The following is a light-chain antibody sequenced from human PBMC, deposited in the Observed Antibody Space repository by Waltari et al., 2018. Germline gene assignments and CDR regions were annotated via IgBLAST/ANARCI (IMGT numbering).Light chain of an antibody. CDR2: SNN. J-gene: IGLJ2*01. V-gene: IGLV1-44*01. CDR3: ATWDDSLNGVV. Sequence: QSVLTQPPSASGTPGQGVTISCSGSRSNIGTNTVNWYQQLPGTAPKVLMYSNNQRPSGVPVRFSGSKSGTSASLAVSGLQSEDEGDYYCATWDDSLNGVVFGGGTKLTVL. CDR1: RSNIGTNT.